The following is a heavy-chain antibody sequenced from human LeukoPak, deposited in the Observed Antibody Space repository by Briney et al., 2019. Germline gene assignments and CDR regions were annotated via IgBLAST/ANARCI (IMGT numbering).Heavy chain of an antibody. V-gene: IGHV3-7*01. CDR2: IKQDGSEK. CDR1: GFTFSAYW. CDR3: ARGGLYFDY. D-gene: IGHD2-15*01. Sequence: GGSLRLSCAASGFTFSAYWMSWVRQAPGKGLEWVANIKQDGSEKFYVDSVKGRFTISRDNAKNSLYLQMNSLRAEDTAMYYCARGGLYFDYWGQGTLVTVSS. J-gene: IGHJ4*02.